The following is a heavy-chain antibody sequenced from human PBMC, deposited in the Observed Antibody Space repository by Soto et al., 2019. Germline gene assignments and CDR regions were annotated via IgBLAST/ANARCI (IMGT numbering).Heavy chain of an antibody. CDR1: GFTFSSYG. Sequence: QVQLVESGGGVVQPGRSLRLSCAASGFTFSSYGMRWVRQAPGKGLEWVAVISYDGSNKYYADSVKGRFTISRDNSKNTLYLQMNSLRAEDTAVYYCAKEISRYFDWLLSPRYFDYWGQGTLVTVSS. D-gene: IGHD3-9*01. J-gene: IGHJ4*02. CDR3: AKEISRYFDWLLSPRYFDY. V-gene: IGHV3-30*18. CDR2: ISYDGSNK.